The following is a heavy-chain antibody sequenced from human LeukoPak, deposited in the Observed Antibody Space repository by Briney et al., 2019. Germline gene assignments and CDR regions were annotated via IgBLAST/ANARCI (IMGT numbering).Heavy chain of an antibody. Sequence: PSETLSLTCTVSGGSISSYYWNWMRQPPGKGLEWIGYIYSSGSTNYNPSLKSRVSISVDTSKNQFSLKMSSVTAADTAVYYCARGGFGELLYPDYWGQGTLVTVSS. V-gene: IGHV4-59*01. CDR2: IYSSGST. J-gene: IGHJ4*02. CDR1: GGSISSYY. CDR3: ARGGFGELLYPDY. D-gene: IGHD3-10*01.